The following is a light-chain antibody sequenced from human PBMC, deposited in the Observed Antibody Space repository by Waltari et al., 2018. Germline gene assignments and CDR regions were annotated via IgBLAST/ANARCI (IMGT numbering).Light chain of an antibody. CDR3: LLWYSGARWV. CDR2: DAG. Sequence: FQQKTGQVRRTLMYDAGNKRYWTPARFSGSLLGGRAALTLSGAQTEDEAEYYCLLWYSGARWVVGGGTKLSVL. J-gene: IGLJ3*02. V-gene: IGLV7-46*01.